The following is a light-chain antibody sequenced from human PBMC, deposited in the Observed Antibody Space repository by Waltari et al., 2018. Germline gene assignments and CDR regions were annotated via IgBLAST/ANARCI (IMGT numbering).Light chain of an antibody. Sequence: DIQMTQSPSTLSASVGDRVTITCRASQNIDSWLAWYQQKQGEAPKLLIYDASSLASGVPSRFSGSVSGTEFTLTISGLQPDDFATYYCQQYDTYWAFGQGTKVDIK. CDR2: DAS. CDR1: QNIDSW. V-gene: IGKV1-5*01. CDR3: QQYDTYWA. J-gene: IGKJ1*01.